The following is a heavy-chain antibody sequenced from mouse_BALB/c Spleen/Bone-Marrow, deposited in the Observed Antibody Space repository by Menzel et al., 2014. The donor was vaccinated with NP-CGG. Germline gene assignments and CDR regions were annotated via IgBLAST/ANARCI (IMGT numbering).Heavy chain of an antibody. D-gene: IGHD2-4*01. V-gene: IGHV1S56*01. Sequence: QVQLQQPGPELVKPGASVKMSCKASGYTFTSYYIHWVKQRPGQGLEWIGWIYPGDGSTKYNEKFKGKTTLTADKSSSTAYMLLSSLTSEDSAIYLCAIYYDYSWYFDVWGAGTTVTVSS. CDR2: IYPGDGST. J-gene: IGHJ1*01. CDR3: AIYYDYSWYFDV. CDR1: GYTFTSYY.